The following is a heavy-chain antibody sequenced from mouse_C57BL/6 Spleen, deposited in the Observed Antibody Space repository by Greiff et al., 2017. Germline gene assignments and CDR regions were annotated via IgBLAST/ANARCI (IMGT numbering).Heavy chain of an antibody. V-gene: IGHV1-55*01. CDR3: ARGDYGSSYRFAY. Sequence: QVQLQQPGAELVKPGASVQMSCKASGYTFTSYWITWVKQRPGQGLEWIGDIYPGSGSPNYNEKFKSKATLTVDTSSSTAYMQLSSLTSEDSAVYYCARGDYGSSYRFAYWGQGTLVTVSA. J-gene: IGHJ3*01. CDR1: GYTFTSYW. D-gene: IGHD1-1*01. CDR2: IYPGSGSP.